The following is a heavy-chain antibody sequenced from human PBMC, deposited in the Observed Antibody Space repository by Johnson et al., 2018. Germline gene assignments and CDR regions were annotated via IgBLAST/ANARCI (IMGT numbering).Heavy chain of an antibody. CDR1: GFTFDNYA. V-gene: IGHV3-9*01. CDR3: AKSRSTVVIPDAFDI. CDR2: ISWHSGSK. Sequence: EVQLVESGGGLVQPGRSLRLSCAASGFTFDNYAMHWVRQAPGKGLEWVSGISWHSGSKGYADSVKGRFTISRDNAKNSLYLQMNRLRTEDTALYYCAKSRSTVVIPDAFDIWGQGTMVTVSS. D-gene: IGHD4-23*01. J-gene: IGHJ3*02.